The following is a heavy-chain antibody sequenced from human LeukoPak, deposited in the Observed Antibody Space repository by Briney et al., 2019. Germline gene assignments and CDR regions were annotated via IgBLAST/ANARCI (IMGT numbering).Heavy chain of an antibody. CDR2: INSDGSST. Sequence: GGSLRLSCAASGFTFSTYWMHWVRQAPGKGLTWVSRINSDGSSTTYVDSVKGRFTISRDNAKNTLYLQMNSLGAEDTAVYYCARGLIAAPKGWFDPWGQGTLVTVSS. CDR3: ARGLIAAPKGWFDP. J-gene: IGHJ5*02. V-gene: IGHV3-74*03. D-gene: IGHD6-13*01. CDR1: GFTFSTYW.